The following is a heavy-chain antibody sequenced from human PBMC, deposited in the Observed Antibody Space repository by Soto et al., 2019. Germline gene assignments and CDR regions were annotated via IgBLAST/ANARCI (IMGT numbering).Heavy chain of an antibody. CDR1: GFMFGNYW. V-gene: IGHV3-7*01. CDR2: IKQDGSEK. CDR3: ATXLDV. J-gene: IGHJ6*02. Sequence: GGSLRLSCAPSGFMFGNYWMSWVRQAPGKGLEWVANIKQDGSEKYYVDSVKGRFTISRDNAKNSLYLQMNSLRAEDTAVYYCATXLDVWGQGTTVTVSS.